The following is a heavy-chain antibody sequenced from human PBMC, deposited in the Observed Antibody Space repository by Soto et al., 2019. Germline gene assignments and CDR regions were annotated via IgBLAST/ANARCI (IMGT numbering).Heavy chain of an antibody. CDR1: GFTFSSYD. CDR2: IGTAGDT. J-gene: IGHJ4*02. V-gene: IGHV3-13*01. D-gene: IGHD5-18*01. Sequence: GGSLRLSCAASGFTFSSYDMHWVRQATGKGLEWVSAIGTAGDTYYPGSVKGRFTISRENAKNSLYLQMNSLRAGDTAVYYCARVDTAMSAFDYWGQGTLVTVSS. CDR3: ARVDTAMSAFDY.